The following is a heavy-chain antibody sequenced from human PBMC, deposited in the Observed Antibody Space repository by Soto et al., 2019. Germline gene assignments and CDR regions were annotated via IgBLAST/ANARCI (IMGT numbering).Heavy chain of an antibody. CDR3: AEDPRRESLCY. J-gene: IGHJ4*02. V-gene: IGHV3-23*01. D-gene: IGHD3-10*01. CDR1: GFTFSSYA. CDR2: ISGSGDST. Sequence: GGSLRLSCAASGFTFSSYAMSWVRQAPGKGLEWVSAISGSGDSTYYADSVKGRFTISRDNSKNTLYLQMNSLRAEDTAVYYCAEDPRRESLCYWGQGTLVTVSS.